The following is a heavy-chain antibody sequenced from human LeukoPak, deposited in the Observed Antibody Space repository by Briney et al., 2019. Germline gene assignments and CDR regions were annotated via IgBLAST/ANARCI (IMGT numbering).Heavy chain of an antibody. CDR1: GYTFTSYG. D-gene: IGHD1-1*01. CDR2: ISANNSNT. J-gene: IGHJ6*04. CDR3: ARVERGGNDDSYYYGMDV. Sequence: GSLKVSCKASGYTFTSYGISWVRQAPGQGLEWVGRISANNSNTNYAQEVSGRVTMTTATSNSTAYMELKSMRSDVTAVDWCARVERGGNDDSYYYGMDVWGKGTTVTVSS. V-gene: IGHV1-18*01.